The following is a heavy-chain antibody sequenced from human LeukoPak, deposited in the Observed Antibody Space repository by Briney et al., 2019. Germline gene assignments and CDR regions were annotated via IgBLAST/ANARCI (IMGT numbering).Heavy chain of an antibody. CDR2: ICYTGST. J-gene: IGHJ4*02. Sequence: PETLFLTCTVSGGSISTYCWSWIRQPPGKGLEWIGYICYTGSTNNNPSLKSQVTISVDTSKSQFSLNLSSVTAADTAVYYCARGGASTYYDSGGFFSFWGQGAQVTVSS. CDR3: ARGGASTYYDSGGFFSF. CDR1: GGSISTYC. V-gene: IGHV4-59*01. D-gene: IGHD3-22*01.